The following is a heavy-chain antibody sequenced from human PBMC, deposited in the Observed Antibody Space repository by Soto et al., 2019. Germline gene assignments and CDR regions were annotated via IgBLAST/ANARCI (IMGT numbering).Heavy chain of an antibody. V-gene: IGHV4-59*01. CDR3: AKAGSYHKRGANYFDY. Sequence: QVQLQESGPGLVKPSETLSLTCTVSGGSISSYYWSWIRQPPGKGLEWIGYIYYSGSTNYNPSLKGRVTISVDTSKNQFSLKLSSVTAADTAVYYCAKAGSYHKRGANYFDYWGQGTLVTVS. CDR2: IYYSGST. D-gene: IGHD1-26*01. CDR1: GGSISSYY. J-gene: IGHJ4*02.